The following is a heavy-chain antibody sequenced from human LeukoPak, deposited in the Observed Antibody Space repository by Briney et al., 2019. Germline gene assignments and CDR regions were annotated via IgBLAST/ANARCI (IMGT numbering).Heavy chain of an antibody. CDR3: ARDDNDAFDI. D-gene: IGHD1-1*01. Sequence: ASVRVSCKASGYTFTSYYMHWVRQGPGQGLEWMGIINPSGGSTSYAQKFQGRVTMTRDTSTSTVYMELSSLRSEDTAVYYCARDDNDAFDIWGQGTMVTVSS. CDR1: GYTFTSYY. V-gene: IGHV1-46*01. J-gene: IGHJ3*02. CDR2: INPSGGST.